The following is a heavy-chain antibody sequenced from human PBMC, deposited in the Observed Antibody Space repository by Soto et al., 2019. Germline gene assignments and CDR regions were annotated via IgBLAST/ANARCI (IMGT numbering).Heavy chain of an antibody. V-gene: IGHV4-30-4*01. CDR1: GGSISSGDYY. D-gene: IGHD6-13*01. Sequence: SETLSLTCTVSGGSISSGDYYWSWIRQPPGKGLEWIGYIYYSGSTYYNPSLKSRVTISVDTSKNQFSLKLSSVTAADTAVYYCASTGYSSSWYLPYFDYWGQGTLVTVS. J-gene: IGHJ4*02. CDR2: IYYSGST. CDR3: ASTGYSSSWYLPYFDY.